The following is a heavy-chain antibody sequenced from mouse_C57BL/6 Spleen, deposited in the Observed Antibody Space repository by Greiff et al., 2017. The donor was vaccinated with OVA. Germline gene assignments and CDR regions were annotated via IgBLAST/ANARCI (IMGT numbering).Heavy chain of an antibody. Sequence: VQLQQSGAELVKPGASVKMSCKASGYTFTSYWITWVKQRPGQGLEWIGDIYPGSGSTNYNEKFKSKATLTVDTSSSTAYMQLSSLTSEDSAVYYCARWITMVTTDYWGQGTTLTVSS. V-gene: IGHV1-55*01. J-gene: IGHJ2*01. CDR2: IYPGSGST. CDR1: GYTFTSYW. D-gene: IGHD2-2*01. CDR3: ARWITMVTTDY.